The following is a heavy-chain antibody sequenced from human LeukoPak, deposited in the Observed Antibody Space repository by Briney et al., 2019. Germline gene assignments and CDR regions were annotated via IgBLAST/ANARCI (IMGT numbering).Heavy chain of an antibody. D-gene: IGHD5-18*01. J-gene: IGHJ4*02. V-gene: IGHV3-66*01. Sequence: GGSLRLSCAASGFTISANFMSWVRQAPGKGLEWVSIMYSVGSTFYADSVKVRFTISRDPSKNSLDLQMDSLRVDDTAVYYCARDLSGYSYGFGGDLWGQGTLVTVSS. CDR3: ARDLSGYSYGFGGDL. CDR1: GFTISANF. CDR2: MYSVGST.